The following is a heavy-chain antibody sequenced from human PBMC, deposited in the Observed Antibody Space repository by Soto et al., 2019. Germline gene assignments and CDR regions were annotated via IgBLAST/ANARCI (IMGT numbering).Heavy chain of an antibody. V-gene: IGHV3-30-3*01. CDR2: ISDDGNTK. J-gene: IGHJ4*02. Sequence: QVPLVESGGGVVQPGTSLRLSCAASGFSFSTYAMYWVRQAPGRGLEWVAVISDDGNTKYYADSVQGRFTISRDNSRNTLYLQIYSLRSEDAAVYYCASSYFYDSGGYYPFDYWGQGTLVTVSS. CDR3: ASSYFYDSGGYYPFDY. D-gene: IGHD3-22*01. CDR1: GFSFSTYA.